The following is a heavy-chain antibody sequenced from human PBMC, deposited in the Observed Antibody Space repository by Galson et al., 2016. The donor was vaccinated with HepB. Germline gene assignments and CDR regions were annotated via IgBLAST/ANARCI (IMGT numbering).Heavy chain of an antibody. CDR1: GFTFAGYA. J-gene: IGHJ6*02. CDR2: MSGSGEDT. CDR3: ARGYYNAMDV. V-gene: IGHV3-23*01. Sequence: SLRLSCAASGFTFAGYAMSWVRQAPGKGLEWVSAMSGSGEDTYYADPVLGRFSISRDDSKNTLHLQMNSLRGDDTAVYYCARGYYNAMDVWGQGATVTVSS.